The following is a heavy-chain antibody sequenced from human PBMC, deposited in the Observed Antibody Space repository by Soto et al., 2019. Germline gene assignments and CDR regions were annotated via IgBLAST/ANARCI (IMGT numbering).Heavy chain of an antibody. V-gene: IGHV4-4*02. CDR2: IYRTGST. CDR3: ASRDPGTSVDY. Sequence: LFLTYADCDSSFTSNNVGPGVRQPPGKGLEWIGEIYRTGSTNYNPSLKSRVTISLDKSENQFSLKVTSLTAADTAVYYCASRDPGTSVDYWGKGTLVTVSS. J-gene: IGHJ4*02. D-gene: IGHD1-7*01. CDR1: DSSFTSNNV.